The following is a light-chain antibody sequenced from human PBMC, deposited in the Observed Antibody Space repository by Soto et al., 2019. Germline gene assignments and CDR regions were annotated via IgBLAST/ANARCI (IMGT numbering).Light chain of an antibody. CDR2: GAS. CDR3: QQYNNWPPPT. CDR1: KSVSNN. Sequence: EIVMTQSPATLSVSPGERAILSCRASKSVSNNLAWYQQKPGQAPRPLIYGASTRATGITARFSGSGSGTECSLSLSSQHSEDSAIYYCQQYNNWPPPTFGGGTKVEIK. V-gene: IGKV3-15*01. J-gene: IGKJ4*01.